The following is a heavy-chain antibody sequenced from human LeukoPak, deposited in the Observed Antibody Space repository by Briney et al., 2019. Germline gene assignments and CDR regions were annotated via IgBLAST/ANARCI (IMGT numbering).Heavy chain of an antibody. D-gene: IGHD3-22*01. Sequence: ASVKVSCKASGYTFTSYHINWVRLATGQGLEWMGWINPNSGGTNHAQKLQGRVTMTRDTSISTAYMELSRLRSDDTAVYYCARTGAYYSGMYFFDYWGQGTLVTVSS. CDR3: ARTGAYYSGMYFFDY. J-gene: IGHJ4*02. CDR2: INPNSGGT. V-gene: IGHV1-2*02. CDR1: GYTFTSYH.